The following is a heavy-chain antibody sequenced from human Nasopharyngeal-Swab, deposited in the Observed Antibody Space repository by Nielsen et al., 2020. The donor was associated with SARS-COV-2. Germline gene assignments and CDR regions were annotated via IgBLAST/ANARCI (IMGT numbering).Heavy chain of an antibody. V-gene: IGHV4-39*07. CDR2: IYYSGST. D-gene: IGHD5-18*01. Sequence: ESLKISCTVSGGSISSSSYYWGWIRQPPGKGLEWIGSIYYSGSTNYNPSLKSRVTISVDTSKNQFSLKLSSVTAADTAVYYCARDQTGYSYGSRGMDVWGQGTTVTVSS. CDR1: GGSISSSSYY. CDR3: ARDQTGYSYGSRGMDV. J-gene: IGHJ6*02.